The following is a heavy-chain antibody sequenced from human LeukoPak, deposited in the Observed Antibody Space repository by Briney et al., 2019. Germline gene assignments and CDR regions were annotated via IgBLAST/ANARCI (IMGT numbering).Heavy chain of an antibody. CDR2: ISYDGSNK. V-gene: IGHV3-30-3*01. CDR1: GFTFSSYA. D-gene: IGHD3-10*01. Sequence: PGRSLRLSCAASGFTFSSYAMHWVRQAPGKGLEWVAVISYDGSNKYYADSVKGRFTISRDNSKNTLYLQMNSLRAEDTAVYYCARDGSYYYGSGSPNWFDPWGQGTLVTVSS. CDR3: ARDGSYYYGSGSPNWFDP. J-gene: IGHJ5*02.